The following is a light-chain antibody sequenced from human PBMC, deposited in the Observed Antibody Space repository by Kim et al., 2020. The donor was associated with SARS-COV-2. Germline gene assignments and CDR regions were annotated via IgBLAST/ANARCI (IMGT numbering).Light chain of an antibody. Sequence: QSVLTQPPSASGTPGQRVTISCSGSSSNIGSNYVYWYQQLPGTAPKLLIYRNNRRPSGVPDRFSGSKSGTSASLAISGPRSEDEADYYCAAWDDSLSGHWVFGGGTQLTVL. J-gene: IGLJ3*02. V-gene: IGLV1-47*01. CDR3: AAWDDSLSGHWV. CDR2: RNN. CDR1: SSNIGSNY.